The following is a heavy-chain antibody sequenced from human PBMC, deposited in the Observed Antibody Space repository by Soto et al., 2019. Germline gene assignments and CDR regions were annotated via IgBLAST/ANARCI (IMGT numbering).Heavy chain of an antibody. CDR3: ARRMVVAPALDY. D-gene: IGHD2-21*02. CDR1: GYTFTSYA. CDR2: INAGNGNT. V-gene: IGHV1-3*01. J-gene: IGHJ4*02. Sequence: AASVKVSCKASGYTFTSYAMHWVRQAPGQRLEWMGWINAGNGNTKYSQKFQGRVTITRDTSASPAYMELSSLRSEATAVYYCARRMVVAPALDYSGQATLVTVYS.